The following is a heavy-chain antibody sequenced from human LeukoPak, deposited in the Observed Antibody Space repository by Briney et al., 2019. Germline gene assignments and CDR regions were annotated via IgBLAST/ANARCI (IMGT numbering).Heavy chain of an antibody. CDR1: GFTFSRYS. J-gene: IGHJ4*02. Sequence: GGSLRLSCAASGFTFSRYSMNWVRQTPGKGLEWVSSISSSSTYIYYADSVKGRFTISRDNATNSLYLQMNSLRADDTAVYYCAREPTVTILWGQGTLVTVSS. V-gene: IGHV3-21*01. CDR3: AREPTVTIL. D-gene: IGHD4-11*01. CDR2: ISSSSTYI.